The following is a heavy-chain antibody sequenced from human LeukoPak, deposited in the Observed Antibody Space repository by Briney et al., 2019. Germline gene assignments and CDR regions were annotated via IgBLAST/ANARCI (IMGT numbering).Heavy chain of an antibody. CDR1: GFTFSSYS. J-gene: IGHJ4*02. CDR3: ARTEYGVSFDY. V-gene: IGHV3-48*01. CDR2: TSSSSSTI. D-gene: IGHD4-17*01. Sequence: GGSLRLSCAASGFTFSSYSMNWVRQAPGKGLEWVAYTSSSSSTIYYADSVKGRFTISRDNAMNLLYLQMNSLRAEDTAVYHCARTEYGVSFDYWGQGTLVTVSS.